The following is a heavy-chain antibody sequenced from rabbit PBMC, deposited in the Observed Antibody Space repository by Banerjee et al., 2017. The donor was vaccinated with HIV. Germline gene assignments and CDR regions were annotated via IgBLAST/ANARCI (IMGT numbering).Heavy chain of an antibody. J-gene: IGHJ4*01. CDR3: ARDDGVNSVYWGL. V-gene: IGHV1S40*01. Sequence: QSLEESGGGLVQPEGSLTLTCTASGFSFSSNYYMCWVRQAPGKGLEWIACIYAGSSGSTWYASWVNGRFTISKTSSTTVTLQMTSLTAADTATYFCARDDGVNSVYWGLWGQGTLVTVS. D-gene: IGHD1-1*01. CDR1: GFSFSSNYY. CDR2: IYAGSSGST.